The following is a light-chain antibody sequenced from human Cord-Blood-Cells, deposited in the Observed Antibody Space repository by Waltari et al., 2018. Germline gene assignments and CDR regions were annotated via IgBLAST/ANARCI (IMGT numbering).Light chain of an antibody. CDR3: KAYNNWPPWT. V-gene: IGKV3-15*01. Sequence: EIVMTQSPATLSVSPGYRASLSCRASQSVSSNIAWYQQKPGQAPRLIIYGASTRATGIPARFSGSGSGTECTLTISSMQSEDFAVYNCKAYNNWPPWTFGQGTKVEVK. CDR1: QSVSSN. CDR2: GAS. J-gene: IGKJ1*01.